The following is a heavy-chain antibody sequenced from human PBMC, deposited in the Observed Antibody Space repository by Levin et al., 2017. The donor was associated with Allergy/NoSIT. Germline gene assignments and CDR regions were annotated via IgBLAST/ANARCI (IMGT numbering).Heavy chain of an antibody. V-gene: IGHV3-30*18. CDR1: GFTFTSYG. CDR3: AKAQERGHYYYGVDV. Sequence: GESLKISCAASGFTFTSYGMHWVRQAPGKGLEWVAVISYNGSHKFYADSVKGRFTISRDNSKNTLYLQVNSLRADDTAVYYCAKAQERGHYYYGVDVWGQGTTVTVSS. CDR2: ISYNGSHK. J-gene: IGHJ6*02. D-gene: IGHD3-10*01.